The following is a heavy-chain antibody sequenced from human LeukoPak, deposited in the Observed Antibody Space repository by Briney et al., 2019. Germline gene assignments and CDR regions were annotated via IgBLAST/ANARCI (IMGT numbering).Heavy chain of an antibody. CDR2: INPNSGGT. J-gene: IGHJ6*03. CDR1: GYTFTGYY. CDR3: ARNPNANYYYYMDV. V-gene: IGHV1-2*02. Sequence: ASVKVSCKASGYTFTGYYMHWVRQAPGQGLEWMGWINPNSGGTNYAQKFQGRVTMTRDTSISTAYMELSSLRSEDTAVYYCARNPNANYYYYMDVWGKGTTVTISS. D-gene: IGHD1-1*01.